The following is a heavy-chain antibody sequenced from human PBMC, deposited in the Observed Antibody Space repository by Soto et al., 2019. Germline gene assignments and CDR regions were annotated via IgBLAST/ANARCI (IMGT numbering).Heavy chain of an antibody. CDR1: GLTFTDFY. D-gene: IGHD4-4*01. Sequence: EVQLVQSGEGLVKPGGSLRFSVVGSGLTFTDFYMTGVRQAPGKGREWVANIRPDGSETNYVESVKGRFTTSRDNAKNSLFLQMNSLRADDTAVYYCAGWGGHDYNYWGQGILVTVSS. V-gene: IGHV3-7*03. J-gene: IGHJ4*02. CDR2: IRPDGSET. CDR3: AGWGGHDYNY.